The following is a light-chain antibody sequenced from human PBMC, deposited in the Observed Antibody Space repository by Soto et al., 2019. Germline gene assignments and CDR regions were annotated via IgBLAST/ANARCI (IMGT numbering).Light chain of an antibody. Sequence: IQLTQSPSSLSASVGDRVTITCRASQGISSYLAWYQQKPGRAPNLLIYAASTLQSGVPSRFSGSGSGTDFTLTISRLQPEDFASYYCQQVNSYPYTFGQGTKLEIK. CDR3: QQVNSYPYT. CDR2: AAS. V-gene: IGKV1-9*01. CDR1: QGISSY. J-gene: IGKJ2*01.